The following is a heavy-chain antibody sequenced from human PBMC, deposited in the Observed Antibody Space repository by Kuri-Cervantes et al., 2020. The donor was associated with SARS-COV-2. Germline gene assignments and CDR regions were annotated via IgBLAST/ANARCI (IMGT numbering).Heavy chain of an antibody. J-gene: IGHJ4*02. CDR1: GYTFTGYY. CDR2: INPNSGGT. Sequence: ASVKVSCKASGYTFTGYYMHWVRQAPGQGLEWMGWINPNSGGTNYAQKFQGWVTMTRDTSISTAYMELSRLRSDDTAVYYCAREGYYDSSGYYRPLDYWSQGTLVTVSS. D-gene: IGHD3-22*01. V-gene: IGHV1-2*04. CDR3: AREGYYDSSGYYRPLDY.